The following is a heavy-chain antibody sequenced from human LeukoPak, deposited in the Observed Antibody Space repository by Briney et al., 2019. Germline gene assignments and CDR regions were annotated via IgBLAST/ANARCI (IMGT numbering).Heavy chain of an antibody. CDR1: GYTFNSYG. CDR2: ISAYNVNT. J-gene: IGHJ6*02. D-gene: IGHD1-26*01. V-gene: IGHV1-18*01. Sequence: ASVKVSCKASGYTFNSYGISWVRQAPGQGLEWMGWISAYNVNTNYAQKLQGRVTMTTDTSTNTAYMELRSLRSDDTAVYYCARDSGNYYYYYAMDVWGQGTTVTVSS. CDR3: ARDSGNYYYYYAMDV.